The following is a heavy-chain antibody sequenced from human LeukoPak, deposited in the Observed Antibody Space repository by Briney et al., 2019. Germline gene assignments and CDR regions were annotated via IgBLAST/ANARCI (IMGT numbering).Heavy chain of an antibody. CDR1: GFSFSRYR. CDR3: AKRESGYVDPVGY. CDR2: VSNSGDYI. V-gene: IGHV3-21*06. J-gene: IGHJ4*02. D-gene: IGHD5-18*01. Sequence: GGSLRLSCAASGFSFSRYRMNWVRQAPGKGLEWVSSVSNSGDYIHYAGSVKGRFTISRDNAKNSLSLQMNSLRAGDTAVYFCAKRESGYVDPVGYWGQGTMVTVSP.